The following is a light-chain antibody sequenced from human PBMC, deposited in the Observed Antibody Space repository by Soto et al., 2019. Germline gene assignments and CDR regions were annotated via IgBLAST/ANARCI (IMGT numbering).Light chain of an antibody. CDR3: QQSNRWPLT. V-gene: IGKV3-15*01. CDR2: GVS. CDR1: QGVSSN. J-gene: IGKJ4*01. Sequence: EIVMTQSPATLSVSPGERATLSCWASQGVSSNLAWFQQKAGQAPRLLIYGVSIRAAGIPARFSGSASGTEFTLTISSLQSEDSAVYFCQQSNRWPLTFGGGTKVEIK.